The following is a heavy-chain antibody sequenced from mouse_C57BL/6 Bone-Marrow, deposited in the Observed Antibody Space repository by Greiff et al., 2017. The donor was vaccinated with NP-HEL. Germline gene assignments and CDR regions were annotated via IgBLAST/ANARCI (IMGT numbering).Heavy chain of an antibody. CDR2: ISDGGSYT. CDR1: GFTFSSYA. Sequence: EVKVVESGGGLVKPGGSLKLSCAASGFTFSSYAMSWVRQTPEKRLEWVATISDGGSYTYYPDNVKGRFTISRDNAKNNLYLQMSHLKSEDTAMYYCAREDWAAWFAYWGQGTLVTVSA. D-gene: IGHD4-1*01. CDR3: AREDWAAWFAY. J-gene: IGHJ3*01. V-gene: IGHV5-4*01.